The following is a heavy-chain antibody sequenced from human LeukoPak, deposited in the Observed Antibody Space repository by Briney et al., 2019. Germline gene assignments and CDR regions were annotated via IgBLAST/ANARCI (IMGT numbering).Heavy chain of an antibody. CDR2: ISWNSGSI. J-gene: IGHJ4*02. D-gene: IGHD3-22*01. Sequence: PGGFLRLSCAASGFTFDDYAMHWVRQAPGKGLEWVSGISWNSGSIGYADSVKGRFTISRDNAKNSLYLQMNSLRAEDTALYYCAKVSTHYYDSSWGFDYWGQGTLVTVSS. CDR1: GFTFDDYA. CDR3: AKVSTHYYDSSWGFDY. V-gene: IGHV3-9*01.